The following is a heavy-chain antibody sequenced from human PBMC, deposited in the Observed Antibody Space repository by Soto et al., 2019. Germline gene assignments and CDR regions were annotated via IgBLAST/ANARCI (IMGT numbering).Heavy chain of an antibody. CDR3: ARGAHYYDSSGYYPGWFDP. D-gene: IGHD3-22*01. CDR1: GGTFSSYA. Sequence: QVQLVQSGAEVKKPGSSVKVSCKASGGTFSSYAISWVRQAPGQGLEWMGGIIPIFGTANYAQKFQGRVTITADESTSTAYMELSSLRSEDTAGYYCARGAHYYDSSGYYPGWFDPWGQGTLVTVSS. V-gene: IGHV1-69*01. CDR2: IIPIFGTA. J-gene: IGHJ5*02.